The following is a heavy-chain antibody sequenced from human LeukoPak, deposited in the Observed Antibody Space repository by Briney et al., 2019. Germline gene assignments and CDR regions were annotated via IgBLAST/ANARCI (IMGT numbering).Heavy chain of an antibody. CDR1: GGTFSSYA. D-gene: IGHD2-15*01. Sequence: ASVKASCKAFGGTFSSYAISWVRQAPGQGLVWRGRIIPIFGTANYAQKFQGRVTITTDESTSSAYMELSSLRSEDTAVYYCAIASGALEVGDYWGQGTLVTVSS. V-gene: IGHV1-69*05. CDR3: AIASGALEVGDY. J-gene: IGHJ4*02. CDR2: IIPIFGTA.